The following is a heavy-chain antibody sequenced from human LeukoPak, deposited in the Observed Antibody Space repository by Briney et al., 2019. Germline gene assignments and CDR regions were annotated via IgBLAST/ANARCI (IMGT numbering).Heavy chain of an antibody. CDR1: GGSFSGYY. CDR3: ARVIDYDISGYYLGY. Sequence: SETLSLTCAVYGGSFSGYYWSWIRQPPGKGLEWIGEINDSGSTSFSPSLKSRVSISVDTSKNQFSLKLSSVTAADTAVYYCARVIDYDISGYYLGYWGQGNRVTVSS. V-gene: IGHV4-34*01. J-gene: IGHJ4*02. CDR2: INDSGST. D-gene: IGHD3-22*01.